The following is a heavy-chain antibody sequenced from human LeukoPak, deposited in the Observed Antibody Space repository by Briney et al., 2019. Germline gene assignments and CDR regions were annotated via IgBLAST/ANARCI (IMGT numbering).Heavy chain of an antibody. D-gene: IGHD3-10*01. V-gene: IGHV3-23*01. Sequence: GGSLRLSCAASGFTFSSYAMSWVRQAPGKGLEWVSAISGSGGSTYYADSVKGRFTISRDRSKNTLYLQMNSLRPEDTAVYYCAKRPYYYGSGNYYPPFDSWGQGTLVTVSS. CDR1: GFTFSSYA. CDR2: ISGSGGST. CDR3: AKRPYYYGSGNYYPPFDS. J-gene: IGHJ4*02.